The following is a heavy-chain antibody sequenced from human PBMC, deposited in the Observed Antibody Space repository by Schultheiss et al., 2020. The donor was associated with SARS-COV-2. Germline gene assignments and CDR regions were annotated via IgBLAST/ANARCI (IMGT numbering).Heavy chain of an antibody. J-gene: IGHJ4*02. CDR3: ARDRLRVILGSTSCLPDY. D-gene: IGHD2-2*01. CDR2: MNPNSGDT. Sequence: ASVKVSCKASGYTFTGYSVHWVRQATGQGLEWMGWMNPNSGDTDYAQKFQGRVTMTTDTSTSTAYMELRSLRSDDTAVYYCARDRLRVILGSTSCLPDYWGQGTLVTVSS. V-gene: IGHV1-2*02. CDR1: GYTFTGYS.